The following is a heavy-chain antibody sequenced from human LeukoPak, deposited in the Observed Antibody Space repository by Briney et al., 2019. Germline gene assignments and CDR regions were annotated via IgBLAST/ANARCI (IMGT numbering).Heavy chain of an antibody. Sequence: QPGGSLRLSCAASGFTFSSYWMNWVRQAPGKGLVWVSRIASDGSSTTYADSVKGRFSISRDNAKNTLYLQMNSLRVEDTAVYYCARAEDRLLEWTSDFDYWGQGTLVTVSS. CDR1: GFTFSSYW. J-gene: IGHJ4*02. V-gene: IGHV3-74*01. D-gene: IGHD3-3*01. CDR3: ARAEDRLLEWTSDFDY. CDR2: IASDGSST.